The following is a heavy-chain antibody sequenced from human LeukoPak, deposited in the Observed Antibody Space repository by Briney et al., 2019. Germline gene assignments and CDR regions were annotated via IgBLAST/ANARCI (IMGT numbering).Heavy chain of an antibody. CDR3: ARVLRGGYSYGLPFDY. CDR2: MYYSGST. Sequence: SETLSLTCTVSGGSISSYYWSWIRQPPGKGLEWIGYMYYSGSTNYNPSLKSRVTISVGTSKNQFSLKLSSVTAAGTAVYYCARVLRGGYSYGLPFDYWGQGTLVTVSS. D-gene: IGHD5-18*01. J-gene: IGHJ4*02. V-gene: IGHV4-59*01. CDR1: GGSISSYY.